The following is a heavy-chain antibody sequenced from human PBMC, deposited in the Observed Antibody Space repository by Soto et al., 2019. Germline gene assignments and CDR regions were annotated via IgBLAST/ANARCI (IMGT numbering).Heavy chain of an antibody. D-gene: IGHD2-2*02. Sequence: GGSLRLSCAASGFTVSSNYMSWVRQAPGKGLEWVSVIYSGSSTYYADSVKGRFTISRRKSKNTLYLQMNSLRAEDTAVYYCARALGARYRDAYNYDAFDIWGQGTMVTVSS. J-gene: IGHJ3*02. CDR1: GFTVSSNY. CDR2: IYSGSST. CDR3: ARALGARYRDAYNYDAFDI. V-gene: IGHV3-66*01.